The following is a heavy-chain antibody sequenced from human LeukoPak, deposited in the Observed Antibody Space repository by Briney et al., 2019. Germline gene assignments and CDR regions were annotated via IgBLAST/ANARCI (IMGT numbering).Heavy chain of an antibody. V-gene: IGHV3-66*01. D-gene: IGHD5-12*01. CDR3: AISLWYSGYDFDY. Sequence: PGGSLRLSCAASGFTVSSNYMSWVRQAPGKGLEWVSVIYSGGSTYYADSVKGRFTISRDNSKNTLYLQMNSLRAEDTAVYHCAISLWYSGYDFDYWGQGTLDTVSS. CDR1: GFTVSSNY. CDR2: IYSGGST. J-gene: IGHJ4*02.